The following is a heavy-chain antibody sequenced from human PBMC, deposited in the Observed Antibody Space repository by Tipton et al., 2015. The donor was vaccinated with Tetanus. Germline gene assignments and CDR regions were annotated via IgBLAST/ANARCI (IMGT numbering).Heavy chain of an antibody. D-gene: IGHD4-23*01. V-gene: IGHV4-4*07. CDR3: ARDPGDFASGGTFDI. CDR2: LYTSGSA. CDR1: GGSISSYY. Sequence: TLSLTCTVSGGSISSYYWTWIRQPAGKGLEWIGRLYTSGSANYNPSLKSRVTMSVDTSKNHFSLNLRSVTAADTAVYFCARDPGDFASGGTFDIWGQGTMVAVSS. J-gene: IGHJ3*02.